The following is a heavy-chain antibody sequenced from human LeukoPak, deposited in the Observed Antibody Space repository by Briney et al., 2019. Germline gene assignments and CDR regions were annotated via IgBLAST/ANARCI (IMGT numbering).Heavy chain of an antibody. V-gene: IGHV4-4*09. CDR3: ASASGSYPIY. CDR2: IHNSGST. CDR1: AGSIISYY. J-gene: IGHJ4*02. D-gene: IGHD3-10*01. Sequence: SETLSLTCTVSAGSIISYYWSWIRQPPGKGLEWIGCIHNSGSTNYNPSLKSRVTISADTSKNQFSLNLNSVTAADTAVYYCASASGSYPIYWGQGTLVTVSS.